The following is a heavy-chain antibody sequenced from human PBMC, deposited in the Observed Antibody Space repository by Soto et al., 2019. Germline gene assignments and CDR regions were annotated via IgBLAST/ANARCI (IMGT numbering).Heavy chain of an antibody. Sequence: EVQLVESGGGLVQPGRSLRLSCAVSGFTFDDYGMHWVRQAPGKGLEWVSGISWNSGSMAYTDSVKGRFTISRDNAKNSLFLQMNSLRAEDTALYYCARDTTSRWNGVMDVWGEGTTVTVSS. J-gene: IGHJ6*04. D-gene: IGHD6-13*01. CDR1: GFTFDDYG. CDR2: ISWNSGSM. V-gene: IGHV3-9*01. CDR3: ARDTTSRWNGVMDV.